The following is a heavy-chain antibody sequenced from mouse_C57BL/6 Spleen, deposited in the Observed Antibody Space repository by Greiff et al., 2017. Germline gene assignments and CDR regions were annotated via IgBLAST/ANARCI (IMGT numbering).Heavy chain of an antibody. V-gene: IGHV1-26*01. D-gene: IGHD2-2*01. J-gene: IGHJ3*01. CDR2: INPNNGGT. Sequence: VQLQQSGPELVKPGASVKISCKASGYTFTDYYMNWVKQSPGKSLEWIGDINPNNGGTSYNQKFKGKATLTVDKSSSTAYMELRSLTSEDSAVYYCARGTMVTEAWFAYWGQGTLVTVSA. CDR1: GYTFTDYY. CDR3: ARGTMVTEAWFAY.